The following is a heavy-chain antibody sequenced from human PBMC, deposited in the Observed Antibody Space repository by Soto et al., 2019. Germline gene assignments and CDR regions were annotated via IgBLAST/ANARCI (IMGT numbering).Heavy chain of an antibody. CDR1: GFTFDDYA. CDR3: ARGFDFWSGYTDYYYMDV. CDR2: ISWNSGSI. D-gene: IGHD3-3*01. J-gene: IGHJ6*03. V-gene: IGHV3-9*01. Sequence: EVQLVESGGGLVQPGRSLRLSCAASGFTFDDYAMHWVRQAPGKGLEWVSGISWNSGSIGYADSVKGRFTISRDNAKNSLYLQMNSLRAEDTALYYCARGFDFWSGYTDYYYMDVWGKGTTVTVSS.